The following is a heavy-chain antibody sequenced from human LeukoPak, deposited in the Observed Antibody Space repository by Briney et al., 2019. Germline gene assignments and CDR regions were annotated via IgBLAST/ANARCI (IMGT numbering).Heavy chain of an antibody. D-gene: IGHD3-22*01. Sequence: GGSLRLSCAASGFTFSSHSMNWVRQAPGKGLEWVSVITSSSDYIYYADSLKGRFTVSRDNAKNSLYLQVNSLRAEDTAVYYCVRESVYYDSSGYYNVLDYWGRGTLVTVSS. V-gene: IGHV3-21*01. J-gene: IGHJ4*02. CDR3: VRESVYYDSSGYYNVLDY. CDR2: ITSSSDYI. CDR1: GFTFSSHS.